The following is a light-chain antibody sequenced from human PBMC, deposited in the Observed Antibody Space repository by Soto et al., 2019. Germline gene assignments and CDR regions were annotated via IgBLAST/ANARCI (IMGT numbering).Light chain of an antibody. CDR2: DVT. V-gene: IGLV2-14*03. CDR3: SSYTISATL. Sequence: QSALTQPASLSGSPGQSITISCTGTSSDIGAYDYVSWFQQHPGKAPKLVISDVTNRPSGVSDRFSGSKSGNTASLTISGLQAEDEADYYCSSYTISATLFGRGTQLTVL. CDR1: SSDIGAYDY. J-gene: IGLJ2*01.